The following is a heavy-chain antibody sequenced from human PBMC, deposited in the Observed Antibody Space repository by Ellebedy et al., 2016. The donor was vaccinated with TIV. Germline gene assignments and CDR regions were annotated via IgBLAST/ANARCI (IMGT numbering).Heavy chain of an antibody. V-gene: IGHV3-7*03. D-gene: IGHD2-15*01. CDR1: GFTSSGYW. J-gene: IGHJ6*02. CDR3: ARGAGSLYNYYGLDV. CDR2: INQDGSEK. Sequence: GGSLRLSCAASGFTSSGYWMTWVRQAPGKGLEWVAKINQDGSEKYYADSVKGRFTISRDNANNSIYLEMSSLRGEDTAAYYCARGAGSLYNYYGLDVWGRGSTVTVSS.